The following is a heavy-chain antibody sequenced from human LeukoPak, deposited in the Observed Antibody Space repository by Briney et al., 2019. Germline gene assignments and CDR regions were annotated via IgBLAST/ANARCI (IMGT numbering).Heavy chain of an antibody. D-gene: IGHD3-10*01. CDR3: ARDLGSRYYGSGSGYYFDY. J-gene: IGHJ4*02. CDR1: EYTFTSYY. V-gene: IGHV1-46*01. CDR2: INPSGGST. Sequence: ASVKVSCKASEYTFTSYYMHWVRQAPGQGHEWMGIINPSGGSTSYAQKFQGRVTMTRDTSTSTVYMELSSLRSEDTAVYYCARDLGSRYYGSGSGYYFDYWGQGTLVTVSS.